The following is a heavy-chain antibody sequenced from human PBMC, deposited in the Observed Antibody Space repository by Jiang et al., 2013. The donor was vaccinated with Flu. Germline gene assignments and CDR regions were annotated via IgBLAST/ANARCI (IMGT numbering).Heavy chain of an antibody. CDR3: ATYLCSSTSCYVSRREGSWFDP. V-gene: IGHV4-31*02. CDR1: ISSGGYY. J-gene: IGHJ5*02. D-gene: IGHD2-2*01. Sequence: ISSGGYYWSWIRQHPGKGLEWIGYIYYSGSTYYNPSLKSRVTISVDTSKNQFSLKLSSVTAADTAVYYCATYLCSSTSCYVSRREGSWFDPWGQGTLVTVSS. CDR2: IYYSGST.